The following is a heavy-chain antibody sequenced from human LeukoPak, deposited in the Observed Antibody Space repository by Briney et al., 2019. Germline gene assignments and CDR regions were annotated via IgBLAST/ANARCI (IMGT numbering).Heavy chain of an antibody. J-gene: IGHJ4*02. CDR3: ARAVREVHGTWSSYFDY. D-gene: IGHD2-15*01. Sequence: GASVKVSCKASGYTFAKYDINWVRQATGQGLEWMGWMNPNTGNTGYTQNFLGRVTMTRNASINTAYMELSSLTSEDTAVYFCARAVREVHGTWSSYFDYWGQGTLVPVSS. CDR2: MNPNTGNT. CDR1: GYTFAKYD. V-gene: IGHV1-8*01.